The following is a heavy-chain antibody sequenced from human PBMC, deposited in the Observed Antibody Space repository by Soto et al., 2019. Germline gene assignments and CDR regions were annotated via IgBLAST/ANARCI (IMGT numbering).Heavy chain of an antibody. CDR2: VIPIFGTA. V-gene: IGHV1-69*01. CDR3: ARYITIFGVANNWFDP. J-gene: IGHJ5*02. CDR1: GGTFSSYA. Sequence: QVQLVQSGAEVKKPGSSVKVSCKASGGTFSSYAISWVRQAPGQGLEWMGGVIPIFGTANYAQKFQGRVTIAADESTSTAYMELSSLRSEDTAVYYCARYITIFGVANNWFDPWGQGTLVTVSS. D-gene: IGHD3-3*01.